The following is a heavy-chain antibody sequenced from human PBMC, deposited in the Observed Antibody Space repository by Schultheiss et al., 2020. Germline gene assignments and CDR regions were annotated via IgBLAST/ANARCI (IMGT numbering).Heavy chain of an antibody. V-gene: IGHV3-23*01. J-gene: IGHJ6*02. Sequence: ESLKISCAASGFTFSSYAMSWVRQAPGKGLEWVSGISGSGGGTYYADSVKGHFTISRDNSKNTLYLQMNSLRAEDTAVYYCARGDYGDYVSYYYYGMDVWGQGTTVTVSS. CDR2: ISGSGGGT. D-gene: IGHD4-17*01. CDR1: GFTFSSYA. CDR3: ARGDYGDYVSYYYYGMDV.